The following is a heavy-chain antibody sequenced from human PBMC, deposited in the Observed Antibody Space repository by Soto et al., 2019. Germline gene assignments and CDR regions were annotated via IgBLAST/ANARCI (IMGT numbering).Heavy chain of an antibody. D-gene: IGHD2-15*01. J-gene: IGHJ5*02. Sequence: SQTLSLTCAISGDSVSSNSAAWNWIRQSPSRGLEWLGRTYYRSKWHNDYAVSVKSRITINPDTSKNQFSLQLSSVTTDDTAVYYCARARDVESKMTWFDPSGQAPLVTVSS. CDR1: GDSVSSNSAA. CDR2: TYYRSKWHN. CDR3: ARARDVESKMTWFDP. V-gene: IGHV6-1*01.